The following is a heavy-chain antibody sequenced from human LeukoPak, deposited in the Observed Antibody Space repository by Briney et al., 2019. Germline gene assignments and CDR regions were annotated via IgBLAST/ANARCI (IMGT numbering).Heavy chain of an antibody. V-gene: IGHV4-59*08. D-gene: IGHD1-26*01. CDR2: IYYSGST. CDR1: GGSISSYY. Sequence: SETLSLTCTVSGGSISSYYWSWIRQPPRKGLEWIGYIYYSGSTNYNPSLKSPVTISVDTSKNQFSLKLSSVTAADTAVYYCASSYSGSYSPGYFDYWGQGTLATVSS. J-gene: IGHJ4*02. CDR3: ASSYSGSYSPGYFDY.